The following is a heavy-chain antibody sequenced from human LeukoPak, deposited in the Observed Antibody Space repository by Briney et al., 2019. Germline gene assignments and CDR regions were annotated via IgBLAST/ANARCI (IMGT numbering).Heavy chain of an antibody. V-gene: IGHV3-20*04. D-gene: IGHD6-19*01. CDR2: INWNGGST. J-gene: IGHJ4*02. CDR3: ARDNGYSSGWFYYFDY. CDR1: GFTFDDYG. Sequence: PGGSLRLSCAASGFTFDDYGMSWVRQAPGKGLEWVSGINWNGGSTGYADSVKGRFTISRDNAKNSLYLQMNSLRAEDTAVYYCARDNGYSSGWFYYFDYWGQGTLVTVSS.